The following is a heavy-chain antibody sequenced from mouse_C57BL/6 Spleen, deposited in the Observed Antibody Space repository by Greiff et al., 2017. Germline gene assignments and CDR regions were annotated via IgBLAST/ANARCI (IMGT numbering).Heavy chain of an antibody. CDR2: INPSNGGT. D-gene: IGHD2-3*01. J-gene: IGHJ1*03. CDR3: AVYDGYSYWYFDV. V-gene: IGHV1-53*01. Sequence: QVQLKQPGTELVKPGASVKLSCKASGYTFTSYWMHWVKQRPGQGLEWIGNINPSNGGTNYNEKFKSKATLTVDKSSSTAYMQLSSLTSEDSAVYYCAVYDGYSYWYFDVWGTGTTVTVSS. CDR1: GYTFTSYW.